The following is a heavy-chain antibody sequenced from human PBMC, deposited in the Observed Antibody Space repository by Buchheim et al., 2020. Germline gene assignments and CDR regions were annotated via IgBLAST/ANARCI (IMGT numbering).Heavy chain of an antibody. V-gene: IGHV3-7*01. CDR3: AKNRIMGGTRGPDY. Sequence: EVQLVESGGGLVQPGGSLRLSCAASGFTFSSYWMSWVRQAPGKGLEWVANIKQDGSEKYYVDSVKGRFTISRDNSKNTLYLQMNSLRAEDTAVYYCAKNRIMGGTRGPDYWGQGTL. J-gene: IGHJ4*02. CDR2: IKQDGSEK. D-gene: IGHD1-26*01. CDR1: GFTFSSYW.